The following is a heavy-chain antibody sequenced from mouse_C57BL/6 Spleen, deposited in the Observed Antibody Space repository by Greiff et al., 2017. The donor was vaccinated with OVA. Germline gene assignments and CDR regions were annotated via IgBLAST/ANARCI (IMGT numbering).Heavy chain of an antibody. CDR3: ATSSYYGSSYGYFDY. J-gene: IGHJ2*01. Sequence: VQLQESGPGLVKPSQSLSLTCSVTGYSITSGYYWNWIRQFPGNKLEWMGYISYDGSNNYNPSLKNRISITRDTSKNQFFLKLNSVTTEDTATYYCATSSYYGSSYGYFDYWGQGTTLTVSS. CDR1: GYSITSGYY. D-gene: IGHD1-1*01. V-gene: IGHV3-6*01. CDR2: ISYDGSN.